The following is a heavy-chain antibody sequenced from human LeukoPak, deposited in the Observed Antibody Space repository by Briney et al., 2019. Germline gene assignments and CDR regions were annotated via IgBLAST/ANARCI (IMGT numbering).Heavy chain of an antibody. J-gene: IGHJ4*02. V-gene: IGHV3-23*01. Sequence: GGSLRLSCAASGFTFSNYGMSWVRQAPGKGREWGSGISGRGGGTYYAYSVKGRFTISRDNSKNTLCLQMNSLRAEDRAVYYCAKDSLRTVPKASFDSWGQGTLVTVSS. CDR1: GFTFSNYG. D-gene: IGHD2-2*01. CDR3: AKDSLRTVPKASFDS. CDR2: ISGRGGGT.